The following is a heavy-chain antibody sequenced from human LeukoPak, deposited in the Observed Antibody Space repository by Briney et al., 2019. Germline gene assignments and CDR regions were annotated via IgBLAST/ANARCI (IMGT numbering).Heavy chain of an antibody. V-gene: IGHV1-2*02. CDR1: GYTFTGYY. CDR3: ARDSLPSSSWYYYYYYMDV. Sequence: ASVKVSCKASGYTFTGYYMHWVRQAPGQGLEWMGWINPNSGGTNHAQKFQGRVTMTRDTSISTAYMELSRLRSDDTAVYYCARDSLPSSSWYYYYYYMDVWGKGTTVTVSS. D-gene: IGHD6-13*01. CDR2: INPNSGGT. J-gene: IGHJ6*03.